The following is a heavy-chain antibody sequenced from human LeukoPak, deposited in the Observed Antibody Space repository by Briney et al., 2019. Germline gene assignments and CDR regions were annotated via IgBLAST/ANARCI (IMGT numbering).Heavy chain of an antibody. CDR1: GFTFSSYE. J-gene: IGHJ5*02. Sequence: GGSLRLSCAASGFTFSSYEMNWVRQAPGKGLEWVSYISSSGSAIYYADSVRGRFTISRDNAKSSLYLLMNSLRDEDTGIYYCARNTIFHPWGQGTLVTVSS. CDR2: ISSSGSAI. D-gene: IGHD3-9*01. V-gene: IGHV3-48*03. CDR3: ARNTIFHP.